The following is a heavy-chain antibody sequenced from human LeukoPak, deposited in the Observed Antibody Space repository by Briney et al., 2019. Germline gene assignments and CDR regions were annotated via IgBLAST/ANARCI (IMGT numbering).Heavy chain of an antibody. CDR2: ITGSGGST. V-gene: IGHV3-23*01. CDR1: GFTFSIHG. CDR3: ARDLSLIALTD. Sequence: SGGSLRLSCAASGFTFSIHGMNWVRQGPGKGLEWVSGITGSGGSTYYADSVKGRFTISRGNSKNTVYLQMNSLRAEDTAVYYCARDLSLIALTDWGQGTLVTVSS. D-gene: IGHD3-22*01. J-gene: IGHJ4*02.